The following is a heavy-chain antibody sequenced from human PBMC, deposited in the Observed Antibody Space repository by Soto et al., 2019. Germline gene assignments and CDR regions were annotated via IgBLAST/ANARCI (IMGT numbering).Heavy chain of an antibody. Sequence: SETLSLTCTVSGGSISNGGYYWNWVRQHPGKGLEWIGYIHYSGSTWYNPSLESRVTISVDTSKDQFSLKLRSVTAADTAVYYCARVRGSVSYAAYYFVSWGQGTLVTVS. V-gene: IGHV4-31*03. J-gene: IGHJ4*01. CDR2: IHYSGST. CDR3: ARVRGSVSYAAYYFVS. CDR1: GGSISNGGYY. D-gene: IGHD3-10*01.